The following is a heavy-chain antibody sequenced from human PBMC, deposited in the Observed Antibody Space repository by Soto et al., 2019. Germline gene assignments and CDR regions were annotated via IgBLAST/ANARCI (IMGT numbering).Heavy chain of an antibody. CDR1: GGSISSGGYY. V-gene: IGHV4-31*03. Sequence: PSETLSLTCTVSGGSISSGGYYWSWIRQHPGKGLEWIGYIYYIGSTYYNPSLKSRVSISVDTSKNQFSLKLSSVTAADTAVYYCARGGCSLDYWRQGTLVTVSS. D-gene: IGHD3-10*02. CDR3: ARGGCSLDY. J-gene: IGHJ4*02. CDR2: IYYIGST.